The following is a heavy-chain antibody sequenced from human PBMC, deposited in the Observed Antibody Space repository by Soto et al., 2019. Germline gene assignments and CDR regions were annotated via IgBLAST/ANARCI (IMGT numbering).Heavy chain of an antibody. V-gene: IGHV1-24*01. CDR1: GYTLTELS. J-gene: IGHJ4*02. D-gene: IGHD6-6*01. Sequence: ASVKVSCKVSGYTLTELSMHWVRQAPGKGLEWMGGFDPEDGETIYAQKFQGRVTMTEDTSTDTAYMELSSLRSEDTAVYYCATVPIPNFSSPVHFDYWGQGTLVTVSS. CDR2: FDPEDGET. CDR3: ATVPIPNFSSPVHFDY.